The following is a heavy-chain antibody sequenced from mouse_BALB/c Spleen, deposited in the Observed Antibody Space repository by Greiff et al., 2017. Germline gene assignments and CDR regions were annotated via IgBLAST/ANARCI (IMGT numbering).Heavy chain of an antibody. Sequence: EVQGVESGGGLVQPKGSLKLSCAASGFTFNTYAMNWVRQAPGKGLEWVARIRSKSNNYATYYADSVKDRFTISRDDSQSMLYLQMNNLKTEDTAMYYCVRQGRGLQNYFDYWGQGTTLTVSS. CDR1: GFTFNTYA. CDR2: IRSKSNNYAT. J-gene: IGHJ2*01. V-gene: IGHV10-1*02. D-gene: IGHD6-1*01. CDR3: VRQGRGLQNYFDY.